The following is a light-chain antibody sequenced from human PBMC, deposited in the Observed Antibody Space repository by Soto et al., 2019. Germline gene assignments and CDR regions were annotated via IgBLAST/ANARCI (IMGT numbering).Light chain of an antibody. V-gene: IGKV3-11*01. Sequence: EIVLTQSPATLSLSPGERANLSCRASQSVSSYLAWYQQKPGQAPRLLIYDASNRATGIPARFSGSGSGTDFTLTISSLEPEDFAVYYCQQRSNVLTFGGGTKVEIK. CDR2: DAS. J-gene: IGKJ4*01. CDR3: QQRSNVLT. CDR1: QSVSSY.